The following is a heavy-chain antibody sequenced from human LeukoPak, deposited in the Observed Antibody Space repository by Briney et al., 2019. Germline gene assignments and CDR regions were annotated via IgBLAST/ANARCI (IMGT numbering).Heavy chain of an antibody. D-gene: IGHD2-2*01. V-gene: IGHV3-74*01. J-gene: IGHJ4*02. CDR1: GFTFTTYW. CDR2: IKGDGSST. CDR3: VREGLECSGSSCQRAAFDY. Sequence: GGSLRLSCAASGFTFTTYWMHWVRQVPGKGLVWVARIKGDGSSTRHADSMKGRFTISRDNAKNTLYLQMNSLRDEDTAVYYCVREGLECSGSSCQRAAFDYWGQGTLVTVFS.